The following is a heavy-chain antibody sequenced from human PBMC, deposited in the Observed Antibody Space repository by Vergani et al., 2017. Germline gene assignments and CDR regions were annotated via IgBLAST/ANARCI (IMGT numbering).Heavy chain of an antibody. CDR3: ARARKFRFGVVWENCFDP. CDR1: GFTFNEYW. J-gene: IGHJ5*02. Sequence: EVELVESGGGLVQPGGSLRLSCAASGFTFNEYWMHWARQVPGKGLVWVSGMNGDGDTISYADSVKGRFTISRDNAKNTLFLQMNSLRDEDTAVYYCARARKFRFGVVWENCFDPGGQGTLVTVSS. V-gene: IGHV3-74*01. CDR2: MNGDGDTI. D-gene: IGHD3-3*01.